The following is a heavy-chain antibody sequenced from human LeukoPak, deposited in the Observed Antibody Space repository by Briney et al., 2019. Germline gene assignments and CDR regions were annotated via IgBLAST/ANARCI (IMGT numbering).Heavy chain of an antibody. Sequence: GGSLRLSCAASGFSFNNDAMSWVRQAPGKGLEWISDINAFGSATYYAKSVKGRFTISRDNSNNILYLQMNSLRVEDTALYYCAKEKSFTGLADDWGQGTLVTVSS. CDR2: INAFGSAT. V-gene: IGHV3-23*01. CDR3: AKEKSFTGLADD. J-gene: IGHJ4*02. CDR1: GFSFNNDA. D-gene: IGHD1-14*01.